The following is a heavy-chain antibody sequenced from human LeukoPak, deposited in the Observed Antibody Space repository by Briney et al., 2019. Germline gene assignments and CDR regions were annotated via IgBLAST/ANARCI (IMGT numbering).Heavy chain of an antibody. CDR1: GFTFSSYG. V-gene: IGHV3-30*02. CDR3: ATQVPDY. Sequence: PGGSLRLSCAASGFTFSSYGMHWVRQAPGKGLEWVAFTRYDGSNKYYADSVKGRFTISRDSSKNTLYLQMNSLRAEDTAVYYCATQVPDYWGQGTLVTVSS. J-gene: IGHJ4*02. D-gene: IGHD1-1*01. CDR2: TRYDGSNK.